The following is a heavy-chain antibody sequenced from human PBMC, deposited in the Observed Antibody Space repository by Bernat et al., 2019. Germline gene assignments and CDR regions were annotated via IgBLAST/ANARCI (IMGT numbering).Heavy chain of an antibody. D-gene: IGHD3/OR15-3a*01. CDR1: GFTFSNHW. Sequence: EVQLVESGGDWVQPGGSLRLSCVASGFTFSNHWMTWVRQAPGKGLEWVANINEGGSVAHYLDSVKGRFTISRDNAKNSLYLQMNSLRGEDTAVYYCARGGLSKTPADQWGQGTLVTVSS. V-gene: IGHV3-7*01. CDR2: INEGGSVA. J-gene: IGHJ5*02. CDR3: ARGGLSKTPADQ.